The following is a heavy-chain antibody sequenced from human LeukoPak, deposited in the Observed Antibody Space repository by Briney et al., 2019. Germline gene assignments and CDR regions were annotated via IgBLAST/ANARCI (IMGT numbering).Heavy chain of an antibody. CDR2: ISGSGGST. V-gene: IGHV3-23*01. Sequence: GGSLRLSCAASGFTFSYHWMTWVRQAPGKGLEWVSAISGSGGSTYYADSVKGRFTISRDNSKNTLYLQMNSLRAEDTAVYYCAKEGIGYDSSGYYLYFDYWGQGTLVTVSS. J-gene: IGHJ4*02. CDR1: GFTFSYHW. CDR3: AKEGIGYDSSGYYLYFDY. D-gene: IGHD3-22*01.